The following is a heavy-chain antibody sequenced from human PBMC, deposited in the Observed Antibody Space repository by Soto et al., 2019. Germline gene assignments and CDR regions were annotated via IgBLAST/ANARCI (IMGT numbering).Heavy chain of an antibody. CDR3: AREGQYYYESSGYYYWTHEAFDI. J-gene: IGHJ3*02. Sequence: ASVKVSCKASGYTFTSYAMHWVRQAPGQRLEWMGWINAGNGNTKYSQKFQGRVTITRDTSASTAYMELSSLRSEDTAVYYCAREGQYYYESSGYYYWTHEAFDIWGQGTMVTVSS. D-gene: IGHD3-22*01. CDR2: INAGNGNT. V-gene: IGHV1-3*01. CDR1: GYTFTSYA.